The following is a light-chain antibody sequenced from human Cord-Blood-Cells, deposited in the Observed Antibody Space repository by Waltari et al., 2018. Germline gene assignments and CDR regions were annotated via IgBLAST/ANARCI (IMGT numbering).Light chain of an antibody. J-gene: IGLJ2*01. CDR3: SSYTSSSTLEV. CDR1: SSDVGGYNY. V-gene: IGLV2-14*01. Sequence: QSALTQPASVSGSPGQSITISCTGTSSDVGGYNYVSWYQQHPGKAPKLRIYEVSNRPSGVSNRFSGSNSGNTASLTISGLQAEDEADYYCSSYTSSSTLEVFGGGTKLTVL. CDR2: EVS.